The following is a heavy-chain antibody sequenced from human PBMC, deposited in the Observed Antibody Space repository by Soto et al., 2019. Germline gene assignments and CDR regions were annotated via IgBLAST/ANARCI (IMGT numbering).Heavy chain of an antibody. D-gene: IGHD3-3*01. V-gene: IGHV4-4*02. Sequence: SETLSLTCDVSGDSITSSNWWSWVRQPPGKGLEWIGEIYHSGSTNYNPSLKGRVTISVDKSKNHFSLSLNSVTTEDTAVYYCARDVYYDFWSGCPGYWGQGTLVTVS. CDR1: GDSITSSNW. CDR3: ARDVYYDFWSGCPGY. CDR2: IYHSGST. J-gene: IGHJ4*02.